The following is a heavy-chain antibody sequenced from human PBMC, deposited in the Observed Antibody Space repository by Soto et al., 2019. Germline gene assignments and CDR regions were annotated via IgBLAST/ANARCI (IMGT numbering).Heavy chain of an antibody. D-gene: IGHD1-26*01. CDR2: MNPNSGNT. Sequence: ASVKVSCKASGYTFTSYDINWVRQATGQGLEWMGWMNPNSGNTGYAQNFQGRVTMTRNTSISTAYTELSGLTYEDTAVYYCARGEWELSWWGQGTQVTVS. J-gene: IGHJ4*02. CDR3: ARGEWELSW. CDR1: GYTFTSYD. V-gene: IGHV1-8*01.